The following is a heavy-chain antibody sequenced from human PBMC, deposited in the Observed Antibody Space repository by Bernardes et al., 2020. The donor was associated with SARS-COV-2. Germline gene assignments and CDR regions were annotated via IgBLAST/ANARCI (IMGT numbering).Heavy chain of an antibody. J-gene: IGHJ4*02. CDR1: SYA. D-gene: IGHD4-17*01. CDR3: AKWEDYGDYFDY. CDR2: ISGSGGNS. Sequence: SYAMSWVRQAPGKGLEWVSGISGSGGNSYYADSVKGRFTISRDDSKNTLYLQMNSLRAEDTALYYCAKWEDYGDYFDYWGQGTLVTVSS. V-gene: IGHV3-23*01.